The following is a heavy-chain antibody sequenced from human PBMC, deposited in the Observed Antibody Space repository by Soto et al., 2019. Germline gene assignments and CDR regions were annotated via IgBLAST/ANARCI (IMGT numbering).Heavy chain of an antibody. J-gene: IGHJ3*02. V-gene: IGHV3-72*01. CDR2: IRNKANSYTT. CDR3: ARGARRGFLTHVFEI. D-gene: IGHD7-27*01. CDR1: GFTFSNHY. Sequence: GGSLRLSCAASGFTFSNHYMHWVRQAPGKGLEWVGRIRNKANSYTTEYAAFVKGSFTISRDDSKNSLYLQMNSLKTAATAVFYCARGARRGFLTHVFEIWGPGTMVNASS.